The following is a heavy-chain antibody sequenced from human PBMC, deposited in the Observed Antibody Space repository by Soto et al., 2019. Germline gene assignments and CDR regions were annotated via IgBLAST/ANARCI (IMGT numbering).Heavy chain of an antibody. D-gene: IGHD1-1*01. CDR2: INAGNGNT. CDR1: GYTFTRYA. J-gene: IGHJ6*02. Sequence: QVQLVQSGAEVKKPGASVKVSCKASGYTFTRYAMHWVRQAPGQRLEWMGWINAGNGNTKYSQKFQGRVTITRDTTASTAYMELSSLRSEDTAVYYCAIGLQLERRGGDYYGMDVWGQGTTVTVSS. CDR3: AIGLQLERRGGDYYGMDV. V-gene: IGHV1-3*01.